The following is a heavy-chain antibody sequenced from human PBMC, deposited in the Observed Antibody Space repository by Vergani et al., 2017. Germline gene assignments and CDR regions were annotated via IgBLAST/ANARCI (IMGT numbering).Heavy chain of an antibody. J-gene: IGHJ4*02. Sequence: QVQLQESGPGLVKPSQTLSLTCTVSSGSISSGGYYWSWIRQHPGKGLEWIGYIYYSGSTYYNPSLKSRVTISVDTSKNQFSLKLSSVTAADTAVYYCARAPYSSSWVYYFDYWGQGTLVTVSS. CDR1: SGSISSGGYY. V-gene: IGHV4-31*03. CDR2: IYYSGST. CDR3: ARAPYSSSWVYYFDY. D-gene: IGHD6-13*01.